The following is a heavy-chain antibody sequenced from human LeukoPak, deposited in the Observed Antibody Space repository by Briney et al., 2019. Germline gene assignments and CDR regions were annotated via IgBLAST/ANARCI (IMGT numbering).Heavy chain of an antibody. CDR2: ISGSGGST. CDR1: GFTFSSYA. D-gene: IGHD3-10*01. J-gene: IGHJ6*03. V-gene: IGHV3-23*01. CDR3: AKFRENSQDYMDV. Sequence: GGSLRLSCAASGFTFSSYAVSWVRQAPGKGLEWVSAISGSGGSTYYADSVKGRFTISRDNSKNTLYLQMNSLRAEDTAVYYCAKFRENSQDYMDVWGKGTKVTVSS.